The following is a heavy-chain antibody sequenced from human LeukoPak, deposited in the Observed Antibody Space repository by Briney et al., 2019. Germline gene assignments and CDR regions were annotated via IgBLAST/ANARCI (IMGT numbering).Heavy chain of an antibody. Sequence: SETLSLTCTVSGVSISSYYWSWIRQPPGKGLEWIGSIYTTGGTRYNPSLKSRVTISVDTSKNQFSLKLSSVTAADTAVYYCARATPVGGVRFDYWGQGTLVTVSS. J-gene: IGHJ4*02. D-gene: IGHD3-16*01. CDR3: ARATPVGGVRFDY. CDR1: GVSISSYY. CDR2: IYTTGGT. V-gene: IGHV4-4*09.